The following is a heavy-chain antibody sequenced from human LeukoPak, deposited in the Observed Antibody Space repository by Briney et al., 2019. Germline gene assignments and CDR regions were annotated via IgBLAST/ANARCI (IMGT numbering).Heavy chain of an antibody. CDR2: IYHSGSA. V-gene: IGHV4-31*03. D-gene: IGHD6-6*01. J-gene: IGHJ4*02. CDR3: ARAEGLSSSSSYFFDF. CDR1: GGSITSGGYY. Sequence: SETLPLTCTVSGGSITSGGYYWSWLRQHPGKGPEWIGYIYHSGSAHYNPSLKSRVTISVEASKNQFSLSLSAVTAADTAVYYCARAEGLSSSSSYFFDFWGQGALVTVSS.